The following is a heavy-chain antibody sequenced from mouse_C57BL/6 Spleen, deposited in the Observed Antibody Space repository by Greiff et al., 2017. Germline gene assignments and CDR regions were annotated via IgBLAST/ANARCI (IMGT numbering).Heavy chain of an antibody. D-gene: IGHD2-1*01. CDR3: ARAGDYYGNYWAMDY. V-gene: IGHV1-72*01. J-gene: IGHJ4*01. Sequence: QVQLQQPGAELVKPGASVKLSCKASGYTFTSYWMHWVKQRPGRGLEWIGRIDPNSGGTKYNEKFKSKATLTVDKPSSTAYMQLSSLTSEDSAVYYCARAGDYYGNYWAMDYWGQGTSVTVSS. CDR1: GYTFTSYW. CDR2: IDPNSGGT.